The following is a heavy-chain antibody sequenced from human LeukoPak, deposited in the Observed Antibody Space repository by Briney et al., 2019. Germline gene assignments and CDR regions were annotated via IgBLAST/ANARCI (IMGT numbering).Heavy chain of an antibody. Sequence: SQTLSLTCTVSGGSISSGGYYWSWIRQHPGKGLEWIGHIYYSGSTYYNPSLKSRVTISVDTSKNQFSLKLSSVTAADTAAYYCARIEGGGDSSGYYRSGSDYWGQGTLVTVSS. CDR3: ARIEGGGDSSGYYRSGSDY. J-gene: IGHJ4*02. CDR1: GGSISSGGYY. V-gene: IGHV4-31*03. D-gene: IGHD3-22*01. CDR2: IYYSGST.